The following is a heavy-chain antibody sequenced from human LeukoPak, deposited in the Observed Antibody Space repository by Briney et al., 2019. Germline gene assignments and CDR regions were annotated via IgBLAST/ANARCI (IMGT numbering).Heavy chain of an antibody. Sequence: GGSLRLSCAASGFTLSDYSMNWVRQAPGKGLEWISYIGIDSGNTNYADSVKGRFTIPGHKAKNSLYLQMNSLRVEDTAVYYCARDYKYAFDNWGQGTLVTVSS. D-gene: IGHD5-24*01. CDR2: IGIDSGNT. CDR1: GFTLSDYS. V-gene: IGHV3-48*01. CDR3: ARDYKYAFDN. J-gene: IGHJ4*02.